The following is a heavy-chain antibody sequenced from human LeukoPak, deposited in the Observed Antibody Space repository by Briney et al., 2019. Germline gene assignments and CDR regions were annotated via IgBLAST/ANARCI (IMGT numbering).Heavy chain of an antibody. CDR2: ISPDGSNK. J-gene: IGHJ4*02. D-gene: IGHD6-19*01. CDR3: ARTDTSGWSRPLDC. V-gene: IGHV3-30-3*01. Sequence: GGSLRLSCAASGFTFSRYALHWVRQAPGKGLEWVAVISPDGSNKYYAGSVEGRFTISRDNYNNTLLLQMNSLRAEDTAVYYCARTDTSGWSRPLDCWGQGTLVTVSS. CDR1: GFTFSRYA.